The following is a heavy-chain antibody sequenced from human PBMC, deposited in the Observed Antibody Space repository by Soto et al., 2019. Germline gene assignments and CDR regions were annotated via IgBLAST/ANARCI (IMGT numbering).Heavy chain of an antibody. V-gene: IGHV4-4*02. CDR2: IYHSGDT. J-gene: IGHJ4*02. Sequence: QVQLQESGPGLVNPSETLSLTCAVSGDSISSDNWWSWVRQPPGKGLEWIGEIYHSGDTNYNPSLKNRLTISVDKSKNQFSLKLSSVTAADTAVYYCARDHERELPGNWGQGTLVTVSS. CDR3: ARDHERELPGN. D-gene: IGHD1-26*01. CDR1: GDSISSDNW.